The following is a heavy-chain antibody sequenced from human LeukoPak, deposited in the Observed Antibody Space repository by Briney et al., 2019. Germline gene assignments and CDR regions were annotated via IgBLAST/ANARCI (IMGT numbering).Heavy chain of an antibody. D-gene: IGHD6-13*01. J-gene: IGHJ6*02. CDR1: GFTVSSNY. Sequence: GGSLRLSCAASGFTVSSNYMSWVRQAPGKGLEWVSVIYSGGSTYYADSVKGRFTISRDNAKNSLYLQMNSLRAEDTAVYYCAREGTQLTHYYYYGMDVWGQGTTVTVSS. CDR3: AREGTQLTHYYYYGMDV. V-gene: IGHV3-53*01. CDR2: IYSGGST.